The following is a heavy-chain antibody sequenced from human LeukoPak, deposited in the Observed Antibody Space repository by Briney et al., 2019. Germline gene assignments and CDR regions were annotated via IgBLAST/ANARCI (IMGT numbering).Heavy chain of an antibody. J-gene: IGHJ4*02. CDR3: AKDIATMRWLRQDPSCDY. CDR1: GFTFNSFG. V-gene: IGHV3-30*02. D-gene: IGHD5-12*01. CDR2: IRYDGNNK. Sequence: PGGSLRLSCAASGFTFNSFGIHWVRQAPGKWLEWVTFIRYDGNNKYYADSVKGRFTISRDNSKNTLYLQMNSLRAEDTAVYYCAKDIATMRWLRQDPSCDYGAQGTLVTVSS.